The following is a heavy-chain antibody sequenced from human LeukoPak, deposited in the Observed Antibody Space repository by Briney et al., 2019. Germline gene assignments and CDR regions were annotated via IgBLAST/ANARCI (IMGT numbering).Heavy chain of an antibody. J-gene: IGHJ4*02. V-gene: IGHV3-33*01. Sequence: GGSLRLSCAASGFTFSSYGMHWVRQAPGKGLEGVAVIWYDGSNKYYADSVKGRFTISRDNSKNTLYLQMNSLRAEDTAVYYCTRAYSGYDLGIDYWGQGTLVTVSS. D-gene: IGHD5-12*01. CDR2: IWYDGSNK. CDR3: TRAYSGYDLGIDY. CDR1: GFTFSSYG.